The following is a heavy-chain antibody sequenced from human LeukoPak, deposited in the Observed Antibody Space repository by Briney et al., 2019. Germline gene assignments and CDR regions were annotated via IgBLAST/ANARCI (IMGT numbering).Heavy chain of an antibody. V-gene: IGHV3-30*04. CDR3: AREMSSGWYFLGAFDT. CDR2: ISYDGSNK. D-gene: IGHD6-19*01. CDR1: GFTFSSYA. J-gene: IGHJ3*02. Sequence: GRSLRLSCAASGFTFSSYAMHWVRQAPGKGLEWVAVISYDGSNKYYADSVKGRFTISRDNSKNTLYLQMNSLRAEDTAVYYCAREMSSGWYFLGAFDTWGQGTMVTVSS.